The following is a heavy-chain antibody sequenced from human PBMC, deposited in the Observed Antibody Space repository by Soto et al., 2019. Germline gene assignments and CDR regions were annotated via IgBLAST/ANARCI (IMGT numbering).Heavy chain of an antibody. Sequence: IRQPPGKGLEWIGYTLNSGNTDYNPSLKSRVTISLDASRNEFSLSLRSVTAADTAVYYCAKGGWYEDHWGQGTLVTVSS. D-gene: IGHD6-19*01. CDR2: TLNSGNT. CDR3: AKGGWYEDH. V-gene: IGHV4-59*08. J-gene: IGHJ4*02.